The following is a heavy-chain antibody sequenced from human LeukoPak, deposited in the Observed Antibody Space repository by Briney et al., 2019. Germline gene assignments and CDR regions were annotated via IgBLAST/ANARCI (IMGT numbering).Heavy chain of an antibody. CDR1: GFTFSSYA. J-gene: IGHJ4*02. V-gene: IGHV3-30-3*01. D-gene: IGHD3-10*01. CDR3: ARDLRGGSDY. CDR2: ISYDGSNK. Sequence: GRSLRLSCAASGFTFSSYAMHWVRQAPGKGLEWVAVISYDGSNKYYADSVKGRFTISRDNSKNTLYLQMNSLRAEDTAVYYCARDLRGGSDYWGQGTLVTVSS.